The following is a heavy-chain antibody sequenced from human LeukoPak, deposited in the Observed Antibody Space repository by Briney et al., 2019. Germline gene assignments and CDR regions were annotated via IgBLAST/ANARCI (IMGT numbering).Heavy chain of an antibody. Sequence: PGGSLRLSCAASGFMFSSNWMSWVRLAPGKGLEWVANIKEDGTETYYVDSVKGRFTISRDNAKNSLYLQMNSLRADDTAVYYCAKAGSTAWTAIDYWGQGTLVTVSS. V-gene: IGHV3-7*03. CDR2: IKEDGTET. J-gene: IGHJ4*02. D-gene: IGHD2-2*01. CDR1: GFMFSSNW. CDR3: AKAGSTAWTAIDY.